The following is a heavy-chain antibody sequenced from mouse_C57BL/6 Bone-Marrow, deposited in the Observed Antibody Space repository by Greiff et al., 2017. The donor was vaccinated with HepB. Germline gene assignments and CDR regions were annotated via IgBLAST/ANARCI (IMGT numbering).Heavy chain of an antibody. CDR3: TRIYYGNYRTPY. V-gene: IGHV1-5*01. Sequence: VQLQQSGTVLARPGSSVKMSCKTSGYTFTSYWMHWVKQRPGQGLEWIGAIYPGNSDTSYNQKFKGKAKLTAVTSASPAYMELSSLTNEDSAVYYCTRIYYGNYRTPYWGQGTTLTVSS. CDR1: GYTFTSYW. CDR2: IYPGNSDT. D-gene: IGHD2-1*01. J-gene: IGHJ2*01.